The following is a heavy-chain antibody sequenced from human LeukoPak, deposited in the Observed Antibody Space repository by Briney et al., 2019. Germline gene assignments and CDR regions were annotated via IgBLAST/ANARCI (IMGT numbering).Heavy chain of an antibody. CDR1: GGSISSGSYY. J-gene: IGHJ3*02. V-gene: IGHV4-61*02. D-gene: IGHD3/OR15-3a*01. CDR2: IYTSGST. CDR3: ARGDFGATGAFDI. Sequence: SETLSLTCTVSGGSISSGSYYWSWIRQPAGKGLEWIGRIYTSGSTNYNPSLKSRVSISVDTSKNQFSLKLRSVTAADTAVYYCARGDFGATGAFDIWGQGTMVTVSS.